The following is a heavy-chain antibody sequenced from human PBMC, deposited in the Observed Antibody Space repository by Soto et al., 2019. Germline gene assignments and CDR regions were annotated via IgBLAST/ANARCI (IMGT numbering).Heavy chain of an antibody. V-gene: IGHV5-51*01. CDR2: VYPRDSDT. CDR1: GYSFTSYW. CDR3: ARPPLPGYSIHFNS. J-gene: IGHJ4*02. D-gene: IGHD2-15*01. Sequence: GESLKISCKGSGYSFTSYWIGWVRQMPGKGLEWMGIVYPRDSDTRYSPSFQGQVTISADRSTGTALLQWRSLKASDTALYYCARPPLPGYSIHFNSWGQGTLVTVSS.